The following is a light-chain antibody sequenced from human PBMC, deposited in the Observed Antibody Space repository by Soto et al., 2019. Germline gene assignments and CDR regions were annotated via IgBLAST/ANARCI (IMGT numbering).Light chain of an antibody. Sequence: MTQSPSTLSASVGDRATLSCRASQTVGTDLAWYQQKPGQAPRLLIYAASTRATDIPARFSGSGSGTEFTLTISSLQSEDFAIYYCQQYKNWPITFGQGTRLEIK. CDR2: AAS. V-gene: IGKV3-15*01. CDR3: QQYKNWPIT. CDR1: QTVGTD. J-gene: IGKJ5*01.